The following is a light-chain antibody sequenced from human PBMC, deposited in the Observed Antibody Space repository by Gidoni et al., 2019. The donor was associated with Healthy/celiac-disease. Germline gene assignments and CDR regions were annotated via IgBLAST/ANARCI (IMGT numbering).Light chain of an antibody. J-gene: IGKJ5*01. V-gene: IGKV1-13*02. CDR2: DAS. CDR3: QRFISYLIT. CDR1: QGISSA. Sequence: AMQLTQSPSSLSSSVADRVTITSRASQGISSALAWYQQKPGKAPKLLIYDASSLESGVPSRFSGSGSETDFTLTISSLQPEEFATYYCQRFISYLITFGQGTRLEIK.